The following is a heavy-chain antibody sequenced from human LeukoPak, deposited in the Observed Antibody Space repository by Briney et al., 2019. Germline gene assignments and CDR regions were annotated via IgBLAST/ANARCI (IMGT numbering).Heavy chain of an antibody. J-gene: IGHJ6*02. Sequence: SVKVSCKASGGTFSSYAISWVRQAPGQGLEWMGRIIPILGIANYAQKFQGRVTITADKSTSTAYMELSSLRSEDTAVYYCARFDCSGGSCYSDYYYYGMDVWGQGTTVTVSS. CDR1: GGTFSSYA. V-gene: IGHV1-69*04. D-gene: IGHD2-15*01. CDR2: IIPILGIA. CDR3: ARFDCSGGSCYSDYYYYGMDV.